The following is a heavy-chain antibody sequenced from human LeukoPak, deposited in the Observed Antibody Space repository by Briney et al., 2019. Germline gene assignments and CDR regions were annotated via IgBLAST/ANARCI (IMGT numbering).Heavy chain of an antibody. CDR1: GGSISSYY. CDR3: ARGPVRAVAGT. J-gene: IGHJ5*02. D-gene: IGHD6-19*01. V-gene: IGHV4-59*08. Sequence: PSETLSLTCTVSGGSISSYYWSGIRQPPGKGLEWIRYIYYSGSTNYNPSPKSRVTISVDTSKNQFSLKLSSVTAADTAVYYCARGPVRAVAGTWGQGTLVTVSS. CDR2: IYYSGST.